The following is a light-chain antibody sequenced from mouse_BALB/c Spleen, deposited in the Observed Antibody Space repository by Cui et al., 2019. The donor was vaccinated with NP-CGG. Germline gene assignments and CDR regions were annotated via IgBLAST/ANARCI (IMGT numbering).Light chain of an antibody. CDR1: TCAVTTSNY. Sequence: AVVTQESALTPSPGETVTLTCRRSTCAVTTSNYANWVPEKPVHLFTGLIGGNSNRTPGVPARFSGSLIGDKAAPTITGAQTEDEAIYFCPIWYSNHWVFGGGTKLTVL. CDR3: PIWYSNHWV. CDR2: GNS. V-gene: IGLV1*01. J-gene: IGLJ1*01.